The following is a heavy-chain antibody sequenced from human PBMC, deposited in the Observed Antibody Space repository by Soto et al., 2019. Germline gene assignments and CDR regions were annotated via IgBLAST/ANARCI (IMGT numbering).Heavy chain of an antibody. CDR3: ARGMLRFLEWFDYYMDV. CDR1: GYTFTSYG. D-gene: IGHD3-3*01. V-gene: IGHV1-18*01. Sequence: ASVKLSCKASGYTFTSYGISLVRQAPGQGLEWMGWISAYNGNTNYAQKLQGRVTMTTDTSTSTAYMELRSLRSDDTAVYYCARGMLRFLEWFDYYMDVWGKGTTVTVSS. J-gene: IGHJ6*03. CDR2: ISAYNGNT.